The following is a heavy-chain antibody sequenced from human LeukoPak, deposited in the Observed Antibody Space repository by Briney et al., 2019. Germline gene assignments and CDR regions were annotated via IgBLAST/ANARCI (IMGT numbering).Heavy chain of an antibody. V-gene: IGHV3-23*01. CDR2: ISGSGGST. CDR3: AKDSRILLGSTFDY. CDR1: GFTFSSYA. D-gene: IGHD1-26*01. J-gene: IGHJ4*02. Sequence: PGGSLRLSCAASGFTFSSYAMSWVRQAPGKGLEWVSSISGSGGSTYYADSVKGRFTISRDNSKNTLYLQMNSLRAEDTAVYYCAKDSRILLGSTFDYWGQGTLVTVSS.